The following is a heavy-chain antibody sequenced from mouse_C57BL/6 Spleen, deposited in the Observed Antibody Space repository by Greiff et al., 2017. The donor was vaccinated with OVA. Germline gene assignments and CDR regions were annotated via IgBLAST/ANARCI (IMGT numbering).Heavy chain of an antibody. J-gene: IGHJ2*01. CDR3: ARPTAQAPANY. D-gene: IGHD3-2*02. CDR2: IDPSDSYT. Sequence: QVQLQQSGAELVKPGASVKLSCKASGYTFTSYWMQWVKQRPGQGLEWIGEIDPSDSYTNYNQKFKGKATLTVDTSSSTAYMQLSSLTSEDSAVYYCARPTAQAPANYWGQGTTLTVSS. CDR1: GYTFTSYW. V-gene: IGHV1-50*01.